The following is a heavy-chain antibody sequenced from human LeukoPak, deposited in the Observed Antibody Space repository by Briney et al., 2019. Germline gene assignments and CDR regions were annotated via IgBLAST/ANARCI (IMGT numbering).Heavy chain of an antibody. V-gene: IGHV3-30*18. D-gene: IGHD2-15*01. Sequence: GGSLRLSCAASGFTFSSYGMHWVRQAPGKGLEWVALISYDGSNKCSADSVKGRLTISRDNSRNTLYLQMNSLRAEDTAVYYCAKDHAVDCSGGSCYSGHWYFDLWGRGTLVTVSS. CDR2: ISYDGSNK. J-gene: IGHJ2*01. CDR1: GFTFSSYG. CDR3: AKDHAVDCSGGSCYSGHWYFDL.